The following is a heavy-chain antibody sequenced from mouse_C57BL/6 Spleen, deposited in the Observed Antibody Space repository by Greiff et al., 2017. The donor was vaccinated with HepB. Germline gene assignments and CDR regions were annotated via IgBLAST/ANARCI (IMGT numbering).Heavy chain of an antibody. CDR1: GYTFTSYW. D-gene: IGHD2-5*01. J-gene: IGHJ2*01. Sequence: QVQLQQPGAELVKPGASVKLSCKASGYTFTSYWMHWVKQRPGQGLEWIGMIHPNSGSTNYNEKFKSKATLTVDKSSSTAYMQLSSLTSEDSAVYYCARDMDSNFFFYYWGQGTTLTVSS. CDR2: IHPNSGST. V-gene: IGHV1-64*01. CDR3: ARDMDSNFFFYY.